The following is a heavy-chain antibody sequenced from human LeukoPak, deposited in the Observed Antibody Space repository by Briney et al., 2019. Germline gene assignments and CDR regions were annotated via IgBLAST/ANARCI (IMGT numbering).Heavy chain of an antibody. CDR1: GGSFSGYH. Sequence: SETLSLTCAVYGGSFSGYHWSWIRQPPGKGLEWIGEINHRGSTNYNPSLKSRVTISVDASKNQFSLKLSSVTAADTAVYYCAGLYYGSGSFDYWGQGTLVTVSS. CDR3: AGLYYGSGSFDY. J-gene: IGHJ4*02. V-gene: IGHV4-34*01. D-gene: IGHD3-10*01. CDR2: INHRGST.